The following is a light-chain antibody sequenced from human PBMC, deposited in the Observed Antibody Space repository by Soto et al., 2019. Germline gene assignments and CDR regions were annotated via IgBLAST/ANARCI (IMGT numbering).Light chain of an antibody. CDR2: DVS. Sequence: QSALTQPASVSGSPGQSITISCTGTSSDVGGYNYVSWYQQHPGKAPKLMIYDVSNRPSWVSNRFSGSKSGNTAALNISGLPAEDEADYYCRSYTSSSPLVLGGGTKLTVL. CDR1: SSDVGGYNY. V-gene: IGLV2-14*01. J-gene: IGLJ2*01. CDR3: RSYTSSSPLV.